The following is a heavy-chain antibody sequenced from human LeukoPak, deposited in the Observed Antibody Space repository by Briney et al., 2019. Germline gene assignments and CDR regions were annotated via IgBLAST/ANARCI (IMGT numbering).Heavy chain of an antibody. CDR1: GFTFSSYW. CDR3: AREWIPLAPYYYYYGMDV. Sequence: GESLRLFCAASGFTFSSYWMHWVRQTPGKGLVWVSRINSDGSSTNYADSVKGRFTISRDNAKNTLYLQMNSLRAEDPAVYYCAREWIPLAPYYYYYGMDVWGQGTTVTVSS. V-gene: IGHV3-74*01. J-gene: IGHJ6*02. CDR2: INSDGSST. D-gene: IGHD2-2*03.